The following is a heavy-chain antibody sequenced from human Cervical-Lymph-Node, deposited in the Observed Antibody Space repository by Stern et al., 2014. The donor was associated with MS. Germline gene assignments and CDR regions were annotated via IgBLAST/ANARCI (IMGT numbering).Heavy chain of an antibody. CDR1: GYSFTNYW. D-gene: IGHD3-22*01. V-gene: IGHV5-51*03. CDR3: ARGITSIEGMGVYFDD. Sequence: VQLVQSGADVKKPGESLKISCQGSGYSFTNYWIGWVRQMPGKGLAWMGIIYPGDSDTGYSPSFQGQVTMPADKSISTASLQWRSLKASDTAIYYCARGITSIEGMGVYFDDWGQGTLVTVSS. CDR2: IYPGDSDT. J-gene: IGHJ4*02.